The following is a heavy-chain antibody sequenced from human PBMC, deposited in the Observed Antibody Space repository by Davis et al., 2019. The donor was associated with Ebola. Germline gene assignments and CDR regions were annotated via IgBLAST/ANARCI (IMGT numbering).Heavy chain of an antibody. CDR3: ARDVSSGWRYHFDY. D-gene: IGHD6-19*01. J-gene: IGHJ4*02. CDR2: IKSKTDGGTT. CDR1: GFTFSNAW. V-gene: IGHV3-15*07. Sequence: GGSLRLSCAASGFTFSNAWMNWVRQAPGKGLEWVGRIKSKTDGGTTDYAAPVKGRFTISRDDSKNTLYLQMNSLRAEDTAVYYCARDVSSGWRYHFDYWGQGTLVTVSS.